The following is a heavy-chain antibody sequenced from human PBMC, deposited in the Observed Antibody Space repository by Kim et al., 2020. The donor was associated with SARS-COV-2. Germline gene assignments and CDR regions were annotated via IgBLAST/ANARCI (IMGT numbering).Heavy chain of an antibody. V-gene: IGHV4-61*01. CDR3: ARFSVWAYCSSTSCSDY. CDR2: IYYSGST. J-gene: IGHJ4*02. CDR1: GGSVSSGSYY. Sequence: SETLSLTCTVSGGSVSSGSYYWSWIRQPPGKGLEWIGYIYYSGSTNYNPSLKSRVTISVDTSKNQFSLKLSSVTAADTAVYYCARFSVWAYCSSTSCSDYWGQGTLVTVSS. D-gene: IGHD2-2*01.